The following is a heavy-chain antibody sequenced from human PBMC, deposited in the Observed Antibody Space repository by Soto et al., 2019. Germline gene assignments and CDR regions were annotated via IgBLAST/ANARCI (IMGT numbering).Heavy chain of an antibody. V-gene: IGHV3-66*01. J-gene: IGHJ6*03. CDR1: GFSVSSNY. CDR2: IYSGGST. CDR3: ASARYSSSWPYYYYYMDV. Sequence: GGSLRLSCAASGFSVSSNYMSRVRQAPGKGLEWVSVIYSGGSTYYADSVKGRFTISRDNSKNTLYLQMNSLRAEDTAVYYCASARYSSSWPYYYYYMDVWGIGTTLTV. D-gene: IGHD6-13*01.